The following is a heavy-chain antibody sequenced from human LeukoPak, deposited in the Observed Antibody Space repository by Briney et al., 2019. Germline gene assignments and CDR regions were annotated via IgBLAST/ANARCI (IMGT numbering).Heavy chain of an antibody. CDR2: INPSGGST. J-gene: IGHJ6*02. CDR3: ASKSKGVFNGMDV. CDR1: GYTFTRYY. D-gene: IGHD3-10*01. V-gene: IGHV1-46*01. Sequence: ASVKVSCKASGYTFTRYYMHWVRQAPGQGLEWMGIINPSGGSTSYAQKFQGRVTMTSDTSTSTVYMEVSSLRSEDTAVYYCASKSKGVFNGMDVWGQGTTVTVSS.